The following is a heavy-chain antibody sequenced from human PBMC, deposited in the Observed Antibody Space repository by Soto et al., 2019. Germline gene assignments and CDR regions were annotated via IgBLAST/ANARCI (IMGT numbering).Heavy chain of an antibody. Sequence: SVKVSCKASGFTFTSSAVQWVRQARGQRLEWIGWIVVGSGNTNYAQKFQERVTITRDMSTSTAYMELSSLRSEDTAVYYCAAGDSGSYYEYDYWGQGTLVTVS. J-gene: IGHJ4*02. CDR1: GFTFTSSA. CDR3: AAGDSGSYYEYDY. CDR2: IVVGSGNT. V-gene: IGHV1-58*01. D-gene: IGHD1-26*01.